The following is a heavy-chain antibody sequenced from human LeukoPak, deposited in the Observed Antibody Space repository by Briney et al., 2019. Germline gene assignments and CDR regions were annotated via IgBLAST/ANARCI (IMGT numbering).Heavy chain of an antibody. D-gene: IGHD3-9*01. V-gene: IGHV4-59*01. CDR3: ARDRYFDWFHAFDI. CDR1: GGSISYYY. CDR2: IYYSGST. Sequence: SETLSLTCTASGGSISYYYWSWIRQPPGKGLEWIGYIYYSGSTSYNPSLKSRVTMSVDTSKNQFSLKLSSVTAADTAVYYCARDRYFDWFHAFDIWGQGTMVTVSS. J-gene: IGHJ3*02.